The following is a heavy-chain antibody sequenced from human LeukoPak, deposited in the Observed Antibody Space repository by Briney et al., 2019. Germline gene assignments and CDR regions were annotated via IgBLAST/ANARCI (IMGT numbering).Heavy chain of an antibody. Sequence: GGSLRLSCAASGFTFSTYAMSWVRQAPGKGLEWVSTRGDTTYYAGSVKGRFTISRDDSKNTLYLQMNSLRPGDTAVYYFLKASGTHYYGDFDYWGQGTLVTVSS. D-gene: IGHD4-17*01. CDR2: RGDTT. CDR1: GFTFSTYA. J-gene: IGHJ4*02. CDR3: LKASGTHYYGDFDY. V-gene: IGHV3-23*01.